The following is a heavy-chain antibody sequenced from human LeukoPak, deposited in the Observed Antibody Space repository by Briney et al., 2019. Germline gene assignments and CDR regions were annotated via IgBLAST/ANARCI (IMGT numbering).Heavy chain of an antibody. CDR2: IIPIFGIA. CDR3: AHEFPCGGDCYGYFYYYGMDV. Sequence: GALVKVSCKASGGTFSSYAISWVRQAPGQGLEWMGRIIPIFGIANYAQKFQGRVTITADKSTSTAYMELSSLRSEDTAVYYCAHEFPCGGDCYGYFYYYGMDVWGQGTTVTVSS. V-gene: IGHV1-69*04. J-gene: IGHJ6*02. CDR1: GGTFSSYA. D-gene: IGHD2-21*02.